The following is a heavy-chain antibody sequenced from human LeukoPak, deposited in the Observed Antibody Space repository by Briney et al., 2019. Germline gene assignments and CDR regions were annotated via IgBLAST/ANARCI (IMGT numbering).Heavy chain of an antibody. J-gene: IGHJ4*02. CDR3: ARVRLTYYFDY. V-gene: IGHV3-64*01. D-gene: IGHD6-25*01. CDR1: GFTFSDHA. CDR2: ISGDGAGT. Sequence: QPGESLRLSCAASGFTFSDHAMHWVRQAPGKGLEYVSAISGDGAGTLYANSVKGRFTISRDNSKNTLYLQMGSLRPEDMAVYYCARVRLTYYFDYWGQGTLVTVSS.